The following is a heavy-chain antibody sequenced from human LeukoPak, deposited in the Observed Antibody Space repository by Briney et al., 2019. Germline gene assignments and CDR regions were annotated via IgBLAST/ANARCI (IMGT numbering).Heavy chain of an antibody. CDR1: GGSFSGYY. CDR3: ARGRRWSSSYHRLDY. CDR2: INHSGST. D-gene: IGHD6-6*01. J-gene: IGHJ4*02. Sequence: PSETLSLTCAVYGGSFSGYYWSWIRQPPGKGLEWIGEINHSGSTNYNPSLKSRVTISVDTSKNQFSLKLSSVTAADMAVYYCARGRRWSSSYHRLDYWGQGTLVTVSS. V-gene: IGHV4-34*01.